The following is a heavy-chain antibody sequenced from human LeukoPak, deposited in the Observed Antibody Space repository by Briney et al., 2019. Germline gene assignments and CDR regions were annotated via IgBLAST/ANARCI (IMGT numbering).Heavy chain of an antibody. CDR2: INWNGGST. V-gene: IGHV3-20*04. D-gene: IGHD3-10*01. Sequence: GGSLRLSCAASGFTFSSYGMSWVRQAPGKGLEWVSGINWNGGSTGYADSVKGRFTISRDNAKNSLYLQMNSLRAEDTALYYCASLPMVRRYYYMDVWGRGTTVTVSS. CDR3: ASLPMVRRYYYMDV. CDR1: GFTFSSYG. J-gene: IGHJ6*03.